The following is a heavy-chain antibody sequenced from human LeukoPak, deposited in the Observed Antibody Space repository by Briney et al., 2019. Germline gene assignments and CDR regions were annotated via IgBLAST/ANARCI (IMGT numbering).Heavy chain of an antibody. CDR1: GFTFSSYG. V-gene: IGHV3-33*01. CDR3: ARDIYASGSYYFDY. Sequence: GGSLRLSCAASGFTFSSYGMHCVRQAPGKGLEWVADIWYDGSNKYYADSVKGRFTISRDNSKNTLFLQMNSLRAEDTAVYYCARDIYASGSYYFDYWGQGTLVTVSS. CDR2: IWYDGSNK. D-gene: IGHD3-10*01. J-gene: IGHJ4*02.